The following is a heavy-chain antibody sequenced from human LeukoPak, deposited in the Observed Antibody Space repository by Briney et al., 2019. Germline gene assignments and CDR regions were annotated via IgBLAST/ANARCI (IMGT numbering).Heavy chain of an antibody. CDR3: ARNQDIVVVVAAATVVEFDY. CDR1: GFTFSSYE. J-gene: IGHJ4*02. D-gene: IGHD2-15*01. CDR2: ITRSGDTI. Sequence: PGGSLRLSCAASGFTFSSYEMNWVRQAPGKGLEWVSYITRSGDTIYYADSVKGRFTISRDNAKNSLYLQMNSLRAEDTAVYYCARNQDIVVVVAAATVVEFDYWGQGTLVTVSS. V-gene: IGHV3-48*03.